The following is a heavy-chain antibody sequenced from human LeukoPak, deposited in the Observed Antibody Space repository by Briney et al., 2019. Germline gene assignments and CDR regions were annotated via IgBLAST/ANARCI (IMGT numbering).Heavy chain of an antibody. J-gene: IGHJ6*02. CDR1: GFTVSNNY. Sequence: GGSLRLSCAASGFTVSNNYMSWLRQAPGKGLEWVSLIYSGGKTYYADSVKGRFIISRDNSKNTLYLQMNSLRAEDTAVYYCAREYCSDGTCYYYYGMDVWGHGTTVTVSS. CDR3: AREYCSDGTCYYYYGMDV. D-gene: IGHD2-15*01. CDR2: IYSGGKT. V-gene: IGHV3-53*01.